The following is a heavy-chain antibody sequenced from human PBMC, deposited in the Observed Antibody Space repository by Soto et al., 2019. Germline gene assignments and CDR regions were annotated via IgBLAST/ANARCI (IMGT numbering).Heavy chain of an antibody. J-gene: IGHJ3*02. CDR2: IYSGGNT. Sequence: PVGSLRLSCAASGLTVSTNHMTWVRQAPGKGLEWVSLIYSGGNTYYADSVKGRFIISRDNSKNTLYLQMNSLRAEDTAVYYCARERIAAGGTHEALDIWGQGTMVTVSS. D-gene: IGHD6-13*01. CDR1: GLTVSTNH. CDR3: ARERIAAGGTHEALDI. V-gene: IGHV3-53*01.